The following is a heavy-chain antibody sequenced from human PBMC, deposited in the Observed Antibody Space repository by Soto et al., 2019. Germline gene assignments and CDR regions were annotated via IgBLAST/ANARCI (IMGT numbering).Heavy chain of an antibody. CDR2: IGTAGDP. CDR1: GFILSGYD. V-gene: IGHV3-13*05. Sequence: TGGSLRLSCVASGFILSGYDMHWVRQATGEGLEWVSAIGTAGDPYYSGSVKGRFTISRGNAENSVYLQMNSLRAGDTAVYYCARAGCDSSGYYFYAMDVWGPGTTVTVSS. J-gene: IGHJ6*02. CDR3: ARAGCDSSGYYFYAMDV. D-gene: IGHD6-19*01.